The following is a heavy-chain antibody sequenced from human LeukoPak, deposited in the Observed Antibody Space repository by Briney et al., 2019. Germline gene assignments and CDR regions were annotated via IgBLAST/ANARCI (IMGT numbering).Heavy chain of an antibody. D-gene: IGHD3-22*01. J-gene: IGHJ3*02. CDR2: IYSSGTT. CDR3: ARDAYYDRDTDAFDI. Sequence: PSETLSLTCTVSGSSISSGGYYWSWIRQPAGKGLEWIGRIYSSGTTNYNPSLNSRVTISVDTSQNQFSLNLNSVTAADTAVYYCARDAYYDRDTDAFDIWGQGTMVTVSS. V-gene: IGHV4-61*02. CDR1: GSSISSGGYY.